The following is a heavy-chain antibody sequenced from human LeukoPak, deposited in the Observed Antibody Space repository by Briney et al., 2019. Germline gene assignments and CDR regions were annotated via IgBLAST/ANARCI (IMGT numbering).Heavy chain of an antibody. D-gene: IGHD2-2*01. Sequence: ASVKVSCKASGYTFTGYYIHWVRQAPGQGLEWMGWINPHSGGTNYAQKFQGGVTMTRDTSITTAYMELSSLRSDDTAVYYCARDVGEYCSSTNCYAFHYWGQGTLVTVSS. CDR1: GYTFTGYY. V-gene: IGHV1-2*02. CDR3: ARDVGEYCSSTNCYAFHY. CDR2: INPHSGGT. J-gene: IGHJ4*02.